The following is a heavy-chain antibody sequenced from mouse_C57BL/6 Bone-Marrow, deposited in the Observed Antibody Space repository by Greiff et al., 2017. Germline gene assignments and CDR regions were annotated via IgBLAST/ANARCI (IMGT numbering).Heavy chain of an antibody. CDR3: ARTDYDGDY. J-gene: IGHJ2*01. Sequence: EVHLVESGGGLVKPGGSLKLSCAASGFTFSDYGMHWVRQAPEKGLECVAYISSGSSTIYYADTVKGRFTISRDNAKTTLFLQMTRLRSEDTAMYYCARTDYDGDYWGQGTTLTVSS. V-gene: IGHV5-17*01. CDR1: GFTFSDYG. CDR2: ISSGSSTI. D-gene: IGHD2-4*01.